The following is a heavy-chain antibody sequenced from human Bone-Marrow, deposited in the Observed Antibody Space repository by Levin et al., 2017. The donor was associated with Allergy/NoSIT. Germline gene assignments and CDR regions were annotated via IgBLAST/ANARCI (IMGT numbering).Heavy chain of an antibody. CDR2: ISSGSSYI. CDR3: ARDGHYYDTTGYYDAFDM. Sequence: GGSLRLSCAASGFTFTTYRMNWVRQAPGKGLEWVSSISSGSSYIYYADSMKGRFIISRDNAQNSLYLQMNNLRTEDTAVYYCARDGHYYDTTGYYDAFDMWGQGTMVTVSS. V-gene: IGHV3-21*01. D-gene: IGHD3-22*01. CDR1: GFTFTTYR. J-gene: IGHJ3*02.